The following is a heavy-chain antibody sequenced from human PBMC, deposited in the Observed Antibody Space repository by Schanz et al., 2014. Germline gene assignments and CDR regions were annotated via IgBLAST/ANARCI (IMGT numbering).Heavy chain of an antibody. D-gene: IGHD6-6*01. J-gene: IGHJ4*02. Sequence: QVQLVQSGAEVKKPGSSMKVSCKASGGTFSTYPINWFRQAPGQGLEWMGRIIPIHGIVNYAQRFQDRVRITADKSTSTAYMELSSLRSDDTAVYYCARDQSPYTNSSDVRYFDYWGQGSLVTVSS. CDR2: IIPIHGIV. CDR3: ARDQSPYTNSSDVRYFDY. V-gene: IGHV1-69*04. CDR1: GGTFSTYP.